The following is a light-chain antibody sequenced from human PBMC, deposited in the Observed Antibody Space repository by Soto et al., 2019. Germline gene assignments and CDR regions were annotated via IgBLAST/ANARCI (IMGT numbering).Light chain of an antibody. V-gene: IGLV2-11*01. CDR1: SSDIGGYNS. J-gene: IGLJ1*01. Sequence: QSVLTQPPSASGSPGQSVTISCTGTSSDIGGYNSVSWYQQHPGKAPRLMIYDVSKRPSGVPDRFSGSKSGNTASLTISGLQAEDEADYYCCSYAGSYTYVFGTGTKLTVL. CDR2: DVS. CDR3: CSYAGSYTYV.